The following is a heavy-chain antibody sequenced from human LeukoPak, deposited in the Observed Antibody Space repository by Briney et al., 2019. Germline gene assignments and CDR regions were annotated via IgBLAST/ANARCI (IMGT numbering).Heavy chain of an antibody. J-gene: IGHJ4*02. D-gene: IGHD6-19*01. CDR1: GYTLTELS. V-gene: IGHV1-24*01. CDR3: TTDLFSGWYREGGPNDY. CDR2: FDPEDGEI. Sequence: GASVKVSCKVSGYTLTELSMHWVRQAPGKGLEWMGSFDPEDGEIIYAQKFQGRVTMTEDTSTDTAYMELSSLRSEDTAVYYCTTDLFSGWYREGGPNDYWGQGTLVTVSS.